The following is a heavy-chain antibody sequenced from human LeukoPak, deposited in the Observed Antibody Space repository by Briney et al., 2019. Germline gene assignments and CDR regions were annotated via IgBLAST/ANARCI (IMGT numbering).Heavy chain of an antibody. Sequence: ASVTVSCKASGYTFTGYYMHWVRQAPGQRLEWMGWINPNSGGTNYAQKFQGRVAMTRDTSISTAYMELSRLRSDDTAVYYCARNFYFDSSGYYHYWGQGTLVTVSS. V-gene: IGHV1-2*02. J-gene: IGHJ4*02. CDR2: INPNSGGT. CDR3: ARNFYFDSSGYYHY. D-gene: IGHD3-22*01. CDR1: GYTFTGYY.